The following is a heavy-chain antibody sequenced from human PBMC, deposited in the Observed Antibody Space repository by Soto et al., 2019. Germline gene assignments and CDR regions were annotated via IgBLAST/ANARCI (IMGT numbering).Heavy chain of an antibody. CDR2: ISVGGRTI. CDR1: GFAFTDYY. CDR3: ARGTPVTGTENTDYFDH. V-gene: IGHV3-11*01. Sequence: QVQLVESGGGLVKPGESLRLSCVASGFAFTDYYMTWIRQAPGKGLEWVSYISVGGRTIYYAESVRGRFTVSRDNAKSSVCLQMNSLRAEDTAVYYCARGTPVTGTENTDYFDHWGQGTLVTVSS. D-gene: IGHD1-20*01. J-gene: IGHJ4*02.